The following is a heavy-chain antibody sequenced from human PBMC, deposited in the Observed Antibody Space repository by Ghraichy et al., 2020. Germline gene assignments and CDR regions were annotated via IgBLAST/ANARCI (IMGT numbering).Heavy chain of an antibody. J-gene: IGHJ6*01. Sequence: LSLTCVASVSFIEYYMNWVRQAPGKGLEWLGRIQNKEKSRVVGYAASVTGRFTISRDDSKNSLYLQMNSLRAENTAVYYCARDSSASLDVWGQGTTVTV. V-gene: IGHV3-72*01. CDR3: ARDSSASLDV. D-gene: IGHD1-26*01. CDR2: IQNKEKSRVV. CDR1: VSFIEYY.